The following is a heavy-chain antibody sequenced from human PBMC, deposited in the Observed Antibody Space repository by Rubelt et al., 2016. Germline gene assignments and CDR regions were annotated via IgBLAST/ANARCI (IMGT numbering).Heavy chain of an antibody. CDR2: ISAYNGNT. J-gene: IGHJ4*02. D-gene: IGHD6-6*01. Sequence: QVQLVQSGAEVKKPGASVKVSCKASGYAFTSYGISWVRQAPGQGLEWMGWISAYNGNTNYAQKRQGSVTMTTDTSTGPSDMGLWRLGADDTALYYCASGGIAARLFDYWGQGTLVTVSS. CDR3: ASGGIAARLFDY. V-gene: IGHV1-18*04. CDR1: GYAFTSYG.